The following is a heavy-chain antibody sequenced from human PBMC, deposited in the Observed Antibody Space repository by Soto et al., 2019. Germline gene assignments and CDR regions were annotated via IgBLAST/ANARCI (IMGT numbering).Heavy chain of an antibody. V-gene: IGHV3-30-3*01. CDR3: ARDRLRFNWIDFPYCYYGMDV. CDR2: ISYDGSNK. Sequence: QVQLVESGGGVVQPGRSLRLSCAASGFTFSSYAMHWVRQAPGKGLEWVAVISYDGSNKYYADSVEGRFTISRENSKNALNLQITSLRTEDTSVYFCARDRLRFNWIDFPYCYYGMDVWGQGTTVTVYS. CDR1: GFTFSSYA. J-gene: IGHJ6*02. D-gene: IGHD1-1*01.